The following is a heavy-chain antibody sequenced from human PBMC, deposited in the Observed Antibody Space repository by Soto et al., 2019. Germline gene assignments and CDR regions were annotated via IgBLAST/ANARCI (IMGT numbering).Heavy chain of an antibody. J-gene: IGHJ4*02. CDR1: GFTFSNHA. Sequence: EVQLLESGGGLVQPGGSLRLSCEASGFTFSNHAMSWVRQPPGKGLEWVSAISTTGRTTYYPDSVKGRFTISRDNSKNTLYLQMNTLRAEDTGVYYCAKEGISTSLADFDYWGQGTLVTVSS. CDR3: AKEGISTSLADFDY. CDR2: ISTTGRTT. D-gene: IGHD2-2*01. V-gene: IGHV3-23*01.